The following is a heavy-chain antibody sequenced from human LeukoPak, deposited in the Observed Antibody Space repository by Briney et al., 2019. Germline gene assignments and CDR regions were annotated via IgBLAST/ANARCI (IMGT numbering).Heavy chain of an antibody. V-gene: IGHV3-33*01. CDR1: GFTFSSYG. J-gene: IGHJ4*02. CDR2: IQYDGSIE. D-gene: IGHD2-2*01. CDR3: ARDSCGSPSCFDY. Sequence: PGGSLRLSCTASGFTFSSYGMHWVRQTPGRGQEWVAAIQYDGSIEYYADSVKGRFTISRDQSKNTLFLQVNSLRAEDTAVYYCARDSCGSPSCFDYWGQGTLVTVSS.